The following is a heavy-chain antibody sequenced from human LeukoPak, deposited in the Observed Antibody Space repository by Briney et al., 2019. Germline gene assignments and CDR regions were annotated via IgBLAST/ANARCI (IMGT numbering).Heavy chain of an antibody. J-gene: IGHJ4*02. Sequence: SETLSLTCTVSGGSISSYYWSWIRHPPGKGLEWIGYIYYSGSTNYNPSLKSRVTISVDTSKNQFSLKLSSVTAADTAVYYCARANRYDLYFDYWGRGTLVTVSS. V-gene: IGHV4-59*01. CDR3: ARANRYDLYFDY. CDR2: IYYSGST. CDR1: GGSISSYY. D-gene: IGHD5-12*01.